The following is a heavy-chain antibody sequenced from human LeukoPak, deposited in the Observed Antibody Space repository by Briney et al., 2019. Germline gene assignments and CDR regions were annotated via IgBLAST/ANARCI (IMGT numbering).Heavy chain of an antibody. V-gene: IGHV3-48*04. J-gene: IGHJ4*02. CDR2: ISSSSSTI. CDR1: GFTFSSYS. Sequence: GGSLRLSCAASGFTFSSYSMNWVRQAPGRGLEWVSFISSSSSTIYYADSVKGRFTISRDNAKNSLYLQMNSLRAEDTAVYYCARDRGGSYSAIDYWGQGTLVTVSS. CDR3: ARDRGGSYSAIDY. D-gene: IGHD1-26*01.